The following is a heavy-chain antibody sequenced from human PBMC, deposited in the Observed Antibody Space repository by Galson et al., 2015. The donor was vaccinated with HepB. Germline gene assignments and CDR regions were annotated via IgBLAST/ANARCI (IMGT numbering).Heavy chain of an antibody. Sequence: QSGAEVKKPGESLMISCKGSGYSFTSYWIAWVRQMPGKGLEWMGIIYPGDSDIRYSPSFQGQVSISADKSISTAYLQWSSLKASDTAMYYCARSGWGYCSSNACYSDFWGQGTLVTVSS. CDR1: GYSFTSYW. J-gene: IGHJ4*02. CDR2: IYPGDSDI. CDR3: ARSGWGYCSSNACYSDF. D-gene: IGHD2-2*01. V-gene: IGHV5-51*01.